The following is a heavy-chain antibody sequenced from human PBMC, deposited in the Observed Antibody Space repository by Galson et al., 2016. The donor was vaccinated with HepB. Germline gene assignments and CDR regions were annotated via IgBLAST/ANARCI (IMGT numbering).Heavy chain of an antibody. CDR1: GYIFTSYG. D-gene: IGHD6-13*01. V-gene: IGHV1-18*01. CDR2: ISAYNGNT. Sequence: SVKVSCKASGYIFTSYGISWVRRAPGQGLEWMGWISAYNGNTNYAQMVQGWVTMTRDTSISTAYMELRGLTSDDSAVYYRARGIDIAAAGNVLDYWGQGTLVTVSS. CDR3: ARGIDIAAAGNVLDY. J-gene: IGHJ4*02.